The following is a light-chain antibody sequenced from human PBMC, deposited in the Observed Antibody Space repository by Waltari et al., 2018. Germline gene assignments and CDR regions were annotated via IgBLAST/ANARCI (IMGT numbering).Light chain of an antibody. CDR3: QQAYSFPLT. CDR1: QGISSC. V-gene: IGKV1-12*01. Sequence: DIQMTQSPSSLSASVGYRLTITCRASQGISSCLAWYQQKPGKAPELLIYAASSFQSGVPSRFSGSGSGTDFTLTISSLQPEDFATYYCQQAYSFPLTFGGGTKVEIK. CDR2: AAS. J-gene: IGKJ4*01.